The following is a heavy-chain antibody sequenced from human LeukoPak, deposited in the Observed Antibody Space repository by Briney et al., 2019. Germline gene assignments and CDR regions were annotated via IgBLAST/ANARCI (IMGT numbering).Heavy chain of an antibody. CDR1: GFTFSSYA. J-gene: IGHJ5*02. Sequence: GGSLRLSCAASGFTFSSYAMSWVRQAPRKGLEWVSAISGSGGSTYYADSVKGRFTISRDNSKNTLYLQMNSLRAEDTAVYYCAKDKSGIAARANWFDPWGQGTLVTVSS. V-gene: IGHV3-23*01. D-gene: IGHD6-6*01. CDR2: ISGSGGST. CDR3: AKDKSGIAARANWFDP.